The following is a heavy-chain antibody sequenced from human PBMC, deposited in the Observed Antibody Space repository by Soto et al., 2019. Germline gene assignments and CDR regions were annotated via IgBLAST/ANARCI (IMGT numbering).Heavy chain of an antibody. CDR3: ARDQPTLSYYYYGMDV. CDR1: GYTFTSYG. Sequence: QVQLVQSGAEVKKPGASVKVSCEASGYTFTSYGISWVRQAPGQGLEWMGWISAYNGNTNYAQKLQGRVTMTTDTSTSTAYMELRSLRSDDTAVYYCARDQPTLSYYYYGMDVWGQGTTVTVSS. CDR2: ISAYNGNT. V-gene: IGHV1-18*04. J-gene: IGHJ6*02.